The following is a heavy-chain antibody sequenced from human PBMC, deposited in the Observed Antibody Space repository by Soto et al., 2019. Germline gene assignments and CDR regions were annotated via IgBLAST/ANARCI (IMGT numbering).Heavy chain of an antibody. V-gene: IGHV3-7*04. CDR2: IKQDGSAK. D-gene: IGHD1-1*01. Sequence: EVQLVESGGGLVQPGGSLRLSCAGSGFTFSNYWMNWVRQTPGKGLEWVANIKQDGSAKNYVESVKGRFTISRDNAKNLVYLQTISLRAEDTAVYYCAGGTGWVHDYWGQGTLVTVSS. J-gene: IGHJ4*02. CDR1: GFTFSNYW. CDR3: AGGTGWVHDY.